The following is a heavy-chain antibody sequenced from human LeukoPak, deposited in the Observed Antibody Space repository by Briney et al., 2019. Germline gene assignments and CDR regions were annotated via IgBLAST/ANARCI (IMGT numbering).Heavy chain of an antibody. D-gene: IGHD6-19*01. J-gene: IGHJ4*02. CDR3: AREEAVAGTAFDY. CDR2: ISGSSSTI. Sequence: GGSLRLSCAASGFTFSSYSMNWVRQAPGKGLEWVSYISGSSSTIYYADSVKGRFTISRDNAKNSLYLQMNSLRAEDTAVYYCAREEAVAGTAFDYWGQGTLVTVSS. V-gene: IGHV3-48*01. CDR1: GFTFSSYS.